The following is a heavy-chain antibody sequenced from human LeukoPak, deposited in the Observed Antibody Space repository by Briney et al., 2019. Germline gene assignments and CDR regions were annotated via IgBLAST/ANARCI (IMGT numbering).Heavy chain of an antibody. CDR3: AKDGFRGDCIGGSCYPFDP. V-gene: IGHV3-23*01. J-gene: IGHJ5*02. Sequence: AGGSLRLSCAASGFTFSSYAMGWVRQAPGKGLEWVSTISDSGGNTYYADSVKGRFTISRDNSKNTLYLQMNSLRAEDTALHYCAKDGFRGDCIGGSCYPFDPWGQGTLVTVSS. CDR2: ISDSGGNT. CDR1: GFTFSSYA. D-gene: IGHD2-15*01.